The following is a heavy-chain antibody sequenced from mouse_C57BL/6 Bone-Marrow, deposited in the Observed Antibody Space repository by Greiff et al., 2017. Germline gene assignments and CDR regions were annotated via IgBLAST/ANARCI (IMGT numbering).Heavy chain of an antibody. CDR1: GYTFTSYW. V-gene: IGHV1-55*01. Sequence: QVQLQQPGAELVKPGASVKLSCKASGYTFTSYWITWVKQRPGQGLEWIGDIYPGSGSTNYNEKFKSKATLTVDTSSSTAYMQLSSLTAEDSAVYYYARGDDGYGYFDYWGQGTTLTVSS. CDR2: IYPGSGST. CDR3: ARGDDGYGYFDY. D-gene: IGHD2-3*01. J-gene: IGHJ2*01.